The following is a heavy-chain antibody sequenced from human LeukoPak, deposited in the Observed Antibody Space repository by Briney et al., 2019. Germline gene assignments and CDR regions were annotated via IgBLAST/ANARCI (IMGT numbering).Heavy chain of an antibody. CDR1: GFTFSSYD. J-gene: IGHJ4*02. D-gene: IGHD3-22*01. CDR3: ARDKHYYDSSNYV. Sequence: GGSLRLSCAASGFTFSSYDMHWVRQAPGKGLEWVAFIRYDGSNKYNVDSVRGRFTISRDNAKNSLYLQMNSLRAEDTALYYCARDKHYYDSSNYVWGQGTLVTVSS. V-gene: IGHV3-30*02. CDR2: IRYDGSNK.